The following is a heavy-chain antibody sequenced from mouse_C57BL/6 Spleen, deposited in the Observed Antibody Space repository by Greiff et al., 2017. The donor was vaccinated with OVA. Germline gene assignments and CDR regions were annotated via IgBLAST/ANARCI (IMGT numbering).Heavy chain of an antibody. CDR1: GSPFPSYW. Sequence: VQLQQPGAELVRPGSSVKLSCKASGSPFPSYWMHWVKQRPIQGLEWIGNIDPSDSETHYNQKFKDKATLTVDKSSSTAYMQLSSLTSEDSAVYDCARKSNTRYYYAMDYWGQGTSGTVSS. J-gene: IGHJ4*01. CDR2: IDPSDSET. D-gene: IGHD2-5*01. CDR3: ARKSNTRYYYAMDY. V-gene: IGHV1-52*01.